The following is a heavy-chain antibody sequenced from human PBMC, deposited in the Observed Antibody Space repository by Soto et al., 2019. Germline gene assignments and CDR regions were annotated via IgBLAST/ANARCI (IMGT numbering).Heavy chain of an antibody. Sequence: PGGSLRLSCAASGFTFSSYAMSWVRQAPGKGLEWVSAISGSGGSTYYADSVKGRFTISRDNSKNTLYLQMNSLRAEDTAVYYCAKGGSSSGYVIYYYYGMDVWGQGTTVTVSS. D-gene: IGHD5-12*01. CDR3: AKGGSSSGYVIYYYYGMDV. CDR1: GFTFSSYA. J-gene: IGHJ6*01. CDR2: ISGSGGST. V-gene: IGHV3-23*01.